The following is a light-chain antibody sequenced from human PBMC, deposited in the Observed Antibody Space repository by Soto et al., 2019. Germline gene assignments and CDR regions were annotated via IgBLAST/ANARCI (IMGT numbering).Light chain of an antibody. V-gene: IGKV1-39*01. CDR2: ATS. CDR1: QIIRNF. CDR3: QQSYRTPTIT. J-gene: IGKJ5*01. Sequence: DIQMTQSPSSLSSSVGDRVTITCRASQIIRNFLNWYQYKPGTAPKLLIHATSKLQSGVPSRFSGNGSGTDFTLTISSLQPEDFATYYCQQSYRTPTITFGQGTRLEFK.